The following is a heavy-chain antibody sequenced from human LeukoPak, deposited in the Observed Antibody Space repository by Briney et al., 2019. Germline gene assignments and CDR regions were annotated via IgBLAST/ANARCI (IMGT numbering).Heavy chain of an antibody. CDR2: ISGSGGST. CDR3: AKFGSGSAYYYYGMDV. D-gene: IGHD3-10*01. CDR1: GFTFSSYA. Sequence: GGSLRLSCAASGFTFSSYAMSWVRQAPGKGLEWVSAISGSGGSTYYADSVRRRFTISRDNSKNTLYLQMNSLRAEDRAVYYCAKFGSGSAYYYYGMDVWGKGTTGTVSS. V-gene: IGHV3-23*01. J-gene: IGHJ6*04.